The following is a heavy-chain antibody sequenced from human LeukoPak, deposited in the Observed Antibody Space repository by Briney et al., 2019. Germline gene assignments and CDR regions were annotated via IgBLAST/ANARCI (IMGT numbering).Heavy chain of an antibody. J-gene: IGHJ6*02. CDR1: GGSISSGGYY. D-gene: IGHD3-3*01. CDR3: ARDSRSGYYSGWYYYYGMDV. V-gene: IGHV4-31*03. Sequence: SQTLSLTCTVSGGSISSGGYYWSWIRQHPGKGLEWIGYIYYSGGTHYNPSFQSRVIISVDTSKNQFSLKLSSVTAADTAVYYCARDSRSGYYSGWYYYYGMDVWGQGTTVTVSS. CDR2: IYYSGGT.